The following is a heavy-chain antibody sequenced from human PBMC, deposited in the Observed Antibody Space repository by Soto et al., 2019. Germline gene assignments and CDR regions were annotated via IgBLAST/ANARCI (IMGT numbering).Heavy chain of an antibody. V-gene: IGHV3-23*01. Sequence: GGCRRVSCVPSLFSCNTFAINLVRQAPGKGLEWVQPTNGGGENTYYADSVKGRFTISRDHSKITLYLQMDSLRAEDTAVYYCAKHSYYDFWPGHYYYLDFWGQGTMVTGSS. CDR1: LFSCNTFA. CDR2: TNGGGENT. CDR3: AKHSYYDFWPGHYYYLDF. D-gene: IGHD3-3*01. J-gene: IGHJ4*02.